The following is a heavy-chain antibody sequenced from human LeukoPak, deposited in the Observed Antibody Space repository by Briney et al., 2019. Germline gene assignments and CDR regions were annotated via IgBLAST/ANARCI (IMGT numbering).Heavy chain of an antibody. CDR2: IYYSGNT. J-gene: IGHJ4*02. V-gene: IGHV4-59*01. CDR1: GGSFSTYY. CDR3: ARTITIRGLTFDY. Sequence: NPSETLSLTCTVSGGSFSTYYWSWIRQPPGKGLEWIGYIYYSGNTNYNPSLKSRVTISVDTSKNQFSLSLNSVTAADTAVYYCARTITIRGLTFDYWGQGTLVTVSS. D-gene: IGHD3-10*01.